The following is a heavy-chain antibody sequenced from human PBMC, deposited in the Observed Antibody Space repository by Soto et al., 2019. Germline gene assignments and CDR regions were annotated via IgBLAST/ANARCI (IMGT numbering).Heavy chain of an antibody. CDR3: ARDDDYPDNGFDY. V-gene: IGHV3-33*01. J-gene: IGHJ4*02. Sequence: QAPGKGLEWLAVIVREGTEQYYADSVKGRFTISRDNSKNTLYLQMYSLRVDDTAVYYCARDDDYPDNGFDYWGQGTLLTVSS. CDR2: IVREGTEQ. D-gene: IGHD4-17*01.